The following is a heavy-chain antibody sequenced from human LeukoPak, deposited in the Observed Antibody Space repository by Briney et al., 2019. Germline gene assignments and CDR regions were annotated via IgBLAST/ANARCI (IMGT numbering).Heavy chain of an antibody. V-gene: IGHV1-69*05. CDR2: IFPIFGTA. J-gene: IGHJ4*02. CDR1: GGTSSSYA. Sequence: SVKVSCKASGGTSSSYAISWVRQAPGQGLEWIGRIFPIFGTANYAQKFQGRVTITTDESTSTAYMELSSLRSEDTAVYYCARAVRGYFDYWGQGTLVTVSS. CDR3: ARAVRGYFDY.